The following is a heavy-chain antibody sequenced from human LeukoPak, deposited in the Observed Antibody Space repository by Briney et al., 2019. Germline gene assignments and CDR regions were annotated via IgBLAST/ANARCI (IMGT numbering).Heavy chain of an antibody. Sequence: GGSLRLSCAASGFTFSSYSMNWVRQAPGKGLEWVSYISSSSSSTIYYADSVKGRFTISRDNAKNSLYLQMNSLRDEDTAVYYCAKSSSGSYFTYYFDYWGQGTLVTVSS. CDR1: GFTFSSYS. V-gene: IGHV3-48*02. CDR2: ISSSSSSTI. CDR3: AKSSSGSYFTYYFDY. J-gene: IGHJ4*02. D-gene: IGHD3-10*01.